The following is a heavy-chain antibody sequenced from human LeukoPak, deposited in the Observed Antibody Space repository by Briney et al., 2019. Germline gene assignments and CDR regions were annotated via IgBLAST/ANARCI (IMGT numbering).Heavy chain of an antibody. J-gene: IGHJ4*02. CDR3: ARERGTYYDSSGYSFDY. V-gene: IGHV1-46*01. Sequence: ASVKVSCEASGYTFTSYYMHWVRQAPGQGLEWMGIINPSGGSTSYAQKFQGRVTMTRDTSTSTVYMELSSLRSEDTAVYYCARERGTYYDSSGYSFDYWGQGTLVTVSS. CDR1: GYTFTSYY. D-gene: IGHD3-22*01. CDR2: INPSGGST.